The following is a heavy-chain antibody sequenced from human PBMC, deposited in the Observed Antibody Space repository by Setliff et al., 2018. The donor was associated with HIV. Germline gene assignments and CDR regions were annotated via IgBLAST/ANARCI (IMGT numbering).Heavy chain of an antibody. V-gene: IGHV3-21*01. CDR3: AIHFDTSGHYSPIDS. CDR2: ISNSGSFI. CDR1: GFTFSRYS. D-gene: IGHD3-22*01. J-gene: IGHJ4*02. Sequence: PGGSLRLSCAASGFTFSRYSMTWVRQAPGKGLEWVSSISNSGSFIYYADSVKGRFTISRDSAKNSLSLQMSSLRAEDTAVYYCAIHFDTSGHYSPIDSWGQGTLVTVSS.